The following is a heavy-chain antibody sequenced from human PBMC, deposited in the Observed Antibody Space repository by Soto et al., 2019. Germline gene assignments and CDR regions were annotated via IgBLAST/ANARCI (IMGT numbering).Heavy chain of an antibody. D-gene: IGHD3-10*01. Sequence: QVQLVQSGAEVKKPGASVKVSCKASGYTFTSYAMHWVRQAPGQRLEWMGWINAGNGNTKYSQKFQGRVTITRDTSASTAYMELSSLRSEDTAVYYCARGSAKYYYGSGSYYNFDYWGQGTLVTVSS. CDR2: INAGNGNT. CDR3: ARGSAKYYYGSGSYYNFDY. J-gene: IGHJ4*02. V-gene: IGHV1-3*01. CDR1: GYTFTSYA.